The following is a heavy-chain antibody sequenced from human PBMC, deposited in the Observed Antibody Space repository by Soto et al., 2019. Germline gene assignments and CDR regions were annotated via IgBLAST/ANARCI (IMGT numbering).Heavy chain of an antibody. V-gene: IGHV4-31*03. CDR1: GGSISSGDYY. CDR3: ARSYGDQTFFDS. CDR2: IYYSGST. Sequence: QMQLQESGPGLVKPSQTLSLTCTVSGGSISSGDYYWTWIRQHPGKGLEWIGYIYYSGSTSYNPSLKSRVTMSVDTPKSQFYLKLSSATAADTAVYYCARSYGDQTFFDSWGQGTLVTVSS. D-gene: IGHD4-17*01. J-gene: IGHJ4*02.